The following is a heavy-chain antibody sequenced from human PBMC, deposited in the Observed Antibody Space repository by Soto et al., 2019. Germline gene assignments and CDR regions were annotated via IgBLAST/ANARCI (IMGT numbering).Heavy chain of an antibody. V-gene: IGHV4-4*07. J-gene: IGHJ6*02. CDR3: AGNIAAAGRRYYGMDV. D-gene: IGHD6-13*01. CDR1: GGSISSYY. Sequence: SETLSLTCTVSGGSISSYYWSWIRQPAGKGLEWIGRISTTETTNYNPSLKSRVPMSLDTSKSQVSLKLSSVTAADAAVYYCAGNIAAAGRRYYGMDVWGQGTTVTVSS. CDR2: ISTTETT.